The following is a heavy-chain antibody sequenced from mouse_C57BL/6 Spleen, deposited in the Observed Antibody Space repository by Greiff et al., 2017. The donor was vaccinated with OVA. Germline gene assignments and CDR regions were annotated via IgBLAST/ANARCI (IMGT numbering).Heavy chain of an antibody. V-gene: IGHV1-52*01. J-gene: IGHJ4*01. CDR1: GYTFTSYW. CDR3: ARQGYDYDGYAMDY. CDR2: IDPSDSET. D-gene: IGHD2-4*01. Sequence: VQLQQPGAELVRPGSSVKLSCKASGYTFTSYWMHWVKQRPIQGLEWIGNIDPSDSETHYNQKFKDKATLTVDKSSSTAYMQLSSLTSEDSAVYYCARQGYDYDGYAMDYWGQGTSVTVSS.